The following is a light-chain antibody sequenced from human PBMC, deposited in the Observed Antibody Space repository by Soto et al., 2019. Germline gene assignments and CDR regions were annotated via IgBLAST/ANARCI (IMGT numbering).Light chain of an antibody. Sequence: EIVLTQSPGTLSLSPGERATLSCRASQNVRSNLAWYQQKPGQPPRLLIYGASTRATGVPARFSGSGSGTEFTLTINSLQPEDFALYYCQEYDNWPLWTFGQGTKVDIK. J-gene: IGKJ1*01. CDR3: QEYDNWPLWT. CDR1: QNVRSN. CDR2: GAS. V-gene: IGKV3-15*01.